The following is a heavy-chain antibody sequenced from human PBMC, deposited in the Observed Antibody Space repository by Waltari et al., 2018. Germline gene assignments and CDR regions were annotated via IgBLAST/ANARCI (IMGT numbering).Heavy chain of an antibody. V-gene: IGHV1-8*03. Sequence: QVQLVQSGAEVKKPGASVKVSCKASGYTFTSYDINWVRQATGQGLEWMGWMNPNSGNTGYAQKFQGRVTITRNTSISTAYMELSSLRSEDTAVYYCARGLKFSTFYYYYYMDVWGKGTTVTISS. D-gene: IGHD2-2*01. CDR1: GYTFTSYD. CDR3: ARGLKFSTFYYYYYMDV. CDR2: MNPNSGNT. J-gene: IGHJ6*03.